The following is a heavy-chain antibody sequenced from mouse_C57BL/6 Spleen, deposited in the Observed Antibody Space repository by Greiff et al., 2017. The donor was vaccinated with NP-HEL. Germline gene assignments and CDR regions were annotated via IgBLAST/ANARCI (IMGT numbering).Heavy chain of an antibody. Sequence: QVQLQQPGAELVKAGASVKLSCKASGYTFTSYWMHWVKQRPGQGLEWIGMIHPNSGSTNYNEKFKSKATLTVDKSSSTAYMQLSSLTSEDSAVYYCARDTTVVAYYAMDYWGQGTSVTVSS. CDR2: IHPNSGST. J-gene: IGHJ4*01. D-gene: IGHD1-1*01. V-gene: IGHV1-64*01. CDR1: GYTFTSYW. CDR3: ARDTTVVAYYAMDY.